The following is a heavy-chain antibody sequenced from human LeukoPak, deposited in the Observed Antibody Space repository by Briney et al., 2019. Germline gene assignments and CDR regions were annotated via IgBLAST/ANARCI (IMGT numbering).Heavy chain of an antibody. D-gene: IGHD3-22*01. CDR3: ARAYDGSGNLDY. V-gene: IGHV1-2*02. CDR1: GHTFTDYY. Sequence: ASVKVSCKASGHTFTDYYMHWVRQAPGQGLEWMGWIYPNRGGTNYAQKFQGRVTMTRDTSINTAYMELSRLRSDDTAVYYCARAYDGSGNLDYWGQGTLVTVSS. CDR2: IYPNRGGT. J-gene: IGHJ4*02.